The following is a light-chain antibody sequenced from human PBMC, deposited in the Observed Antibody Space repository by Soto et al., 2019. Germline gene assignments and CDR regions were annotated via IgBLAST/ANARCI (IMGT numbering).Light chain of an antibody. CDR2: GVS. J-gene: IGLJ1*01. Sequence: QSALTQPASVSGSPGQSITISCTGTSSDVGGYNYVSWYQQHPGKAPKLMIYGVSNRPSGVSNRFSGSKSGNTASLTISGLQAEDEADYYCSSYRSSITYHVFGTGIKVTVL. V-gene: IGLV2-14*01. CDR1: SSDVGGYNY. CDR3: SSYRSSITYHV.